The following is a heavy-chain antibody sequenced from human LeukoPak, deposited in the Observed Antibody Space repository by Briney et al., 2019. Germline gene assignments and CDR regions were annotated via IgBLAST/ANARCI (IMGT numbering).Heavy chain of an antibody. D-gene: IGHD2-21*02. V-gene: IGHV4-34*01. J-gene: IGHJ4*02. Sequence: RPSETLSLTCAVYGGSFSGYYWSWIRQPPGKGLEWIGEINHSGSTNYNPSLKSRVTISVDTSKNQFSLKLSSVTAADTAVYYCARSWVTTRAYYFDYWGQGTLVTVSS. CDR3: ARSWVTTRAYYFDY. CDR1: GGSFSGYY. CDR2: INHSGST.